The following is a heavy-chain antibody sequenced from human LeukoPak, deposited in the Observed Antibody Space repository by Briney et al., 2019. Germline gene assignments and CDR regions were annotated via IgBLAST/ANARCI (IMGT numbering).Heavy chain of an antibody. CDR3: ARLHPTYCTSGLCYWFDP. Sequence: PGESLRISCKGSGYSFRSYWITWVRQMPGKGLEWVGRIDPSDSYTNYSPSFEGHVTISADKSISTAYLQWSSLKASDTAMYYCARLHPTYCTSGLCYWFDPWGQGTLVTVSS. D-gene: IGHD2-8*01. CDR1: GYSFRSYW. CDR2: IDPSDSYT. V-gene: IGHV5-10-1*01. J-gene: IGHJ5*02.